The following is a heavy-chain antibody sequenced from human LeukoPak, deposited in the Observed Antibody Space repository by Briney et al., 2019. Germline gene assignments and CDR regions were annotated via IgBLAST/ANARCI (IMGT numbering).Heavy chain of an antibody. J-gene: IGHJ5*02. Sequence: ASVKVSCKASGYTFTSYDINWVRQATGQRLEWMGWMNPNSGNTGYAQKFQGRVTMTRNTSISTAYMELSSLRSEDTAVYYCARGRIQLWLWVGRFGWFDPWGQGTLVTVSS. D-gene: IGHD5-18*01. CDR1: GYTFTSYD. CDR3: ARGRIQLWLWVGRFGWFDP. V-gene: IGHV1-8*01. CDR2: MNPNSGNT.